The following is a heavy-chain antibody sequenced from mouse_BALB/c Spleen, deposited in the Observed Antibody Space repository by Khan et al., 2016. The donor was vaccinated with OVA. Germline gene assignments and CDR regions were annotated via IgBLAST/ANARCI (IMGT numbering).Heavy chain of an antibody. CDR2: INTYTGKP. D-gene: IGHD1-3*01. V-gene: IGHV9-3-1*01. CDR3: KSVGYNGTMDY. Sequence: QIQLVQSGPELKKPGETVKISCKASGYTFTNYGMNWVKQAPGKGLKWMGWINTYTGKPTYGDDFKGRIAFTLETTASTAYLQINNPKSKGTTTYSSKSVGYNGTMDYWGQGTSVTVSS. J-gene: IGHJ4*01. CDR1: GYTFTNYG.